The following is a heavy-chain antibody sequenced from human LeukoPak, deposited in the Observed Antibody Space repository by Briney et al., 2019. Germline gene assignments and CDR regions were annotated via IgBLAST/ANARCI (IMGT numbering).Heavy chain of an antibody. Sequence: GSLRLSCAASGFTVSSNYMSWVRQAPGKGLEWVSGIYSGGSTYYADSVKGRFTISRDNSKNTLYLQMNSLRAEDTAVYYCARDLVVVPAAGYGKLLYYYYGMDVWGQGTTVTVSS. V-gene: IGHV3-66*01. J-gene: IGHJ6*02. D-gene: IGHD2-2*01. CDR1: GFTVSSNY. CDR3: ARDLVVVPAAGYGKLLYYYYGMDV. CDR2: IYSGGST.